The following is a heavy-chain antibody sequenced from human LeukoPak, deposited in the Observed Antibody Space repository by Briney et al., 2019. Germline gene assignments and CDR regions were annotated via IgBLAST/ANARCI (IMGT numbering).Heavy chain of an antibody. CDR2: IKEDGSEK. CDR1: GFTFTSYW. V-gene: IGHV3-7*05. D-gene: IGHD3-16*01. Sequence: GGSLRLSCAASGFTFTSYWMSWVRQAPGKGLEWVANIKEDGSEKYYVDSVKGRFTISRDNAKNSVYLQVNSLRAEDTAVYYCARPGDGYAYYFDYWGQGTLLTVSS. CDR3: ARPGDGYAYYFDY. J-gene: IGHJ4*02.